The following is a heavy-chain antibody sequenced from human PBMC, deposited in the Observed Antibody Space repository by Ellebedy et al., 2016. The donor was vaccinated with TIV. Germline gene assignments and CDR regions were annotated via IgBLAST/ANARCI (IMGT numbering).Heavy chain of an antibody. Sequence: SLKISCAASGFTFRSYTLNWVRQAPGKGLEWVSGITWNGGKTYYADSVKGRFTVSRDNAKNSLYLEMNSLRVEDTALYYCAKDMAGGSGGGVDVWGQGTTVTVSS. CDR1: GFTFRSYT. J-gene: IGHJ6*02. D-gene: IGHD3-10*01. CDR2: ITWNGGKT. V-gene: IGHV3-9*01. CDR3: AKDMAGGSGGGVDV.